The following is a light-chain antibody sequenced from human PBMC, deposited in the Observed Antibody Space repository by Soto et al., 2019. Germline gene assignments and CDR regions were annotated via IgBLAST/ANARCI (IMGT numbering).Light chain of an antibody. CDR2: DVS. Sequence: QAVVTQPASVSGSPGQSIAISCTGTSSDVGGYNYVSWYQQQPGKAPQLMIYDVSNRPSGVSNRFSGSKSGNTASLTISGLQAEDEADYYCNSYTSSSTYVFGTGTKVTVL. CDR1: SSDVGGYNY. J-gene: IGLJ1*01. V-gene: IGLV2-14*01. CDR3: NSYTSSSTYV.